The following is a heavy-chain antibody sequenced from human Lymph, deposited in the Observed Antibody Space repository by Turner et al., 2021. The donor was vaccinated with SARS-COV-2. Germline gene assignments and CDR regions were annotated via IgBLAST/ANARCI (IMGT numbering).Heavy chain of an antibody. Sequence: QVQLVQPGAEVKKPGASVKVSCKVSGYTLTELSIHWVRQAPGKGLEWMGGFDPEDGETIYAQKFQGRVTMTEDTSTDTAYMELSSLRSEDTAVYYCATLKSNWKILTGRYYFDFWGQGTLVTVSS. CDR3: ATLKSNWKILTGRYYFDF. V-gene: IGHV1-24*01. D-gene: IGHD1-1*01. J-gene: IGHJ4*02. CDR1: GYTLTELS. CDR2: FDPEDGET.